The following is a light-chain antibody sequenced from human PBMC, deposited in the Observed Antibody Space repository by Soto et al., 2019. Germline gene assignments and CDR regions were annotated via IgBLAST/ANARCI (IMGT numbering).Light chain of an antibody. J-gene: IGKJ1*01. CDR3: LQHNSYPQT. CDR2: AAS. V-gene: IGKV1-17*01. Sequence: DIQMTQSPSSLSASVGDRVTITCRASQGIRDALGWYQQKPGKAPKRLIYAASSLQSGVPSRFCGSGSGTEFTLTISSPQPEDFATYYCLQHNSYPQTFGQGTKVEIK. CDR1: QGIRDA.